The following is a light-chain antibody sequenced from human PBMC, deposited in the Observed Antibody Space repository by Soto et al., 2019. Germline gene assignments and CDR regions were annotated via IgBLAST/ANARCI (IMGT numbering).Light chain of an antibody. Sequence: DIQMTQSPSSLSASVGDRVTITCRASQNLDNYLNWYQQKPGKAPNLLIYAASRLQSGVPSRFAGSGSGTHFTLTITSLQPEDLGTYFCQQSVSTPIYSFGQGTKVEMK. J-gene: IGKJ2*03. V-gene: IGKV1-39*01. CDR1: QNLDNY. CDR3: QQSVSTPIYS. CDR2: AAS.